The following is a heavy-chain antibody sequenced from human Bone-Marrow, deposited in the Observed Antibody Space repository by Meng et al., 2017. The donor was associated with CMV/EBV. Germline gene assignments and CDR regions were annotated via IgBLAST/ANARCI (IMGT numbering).Heavy chain of an antibody. CDR3: ARGRPRFDY. V-gene: IGHV3-48*03. J-gene: IGHJ4*02. Sequence: GESLKLYCAGSGFTFSSYEMNWVRQAPGKGLEWVSYISSSGSTIYYADSVKGRFTISRDNAKNSLYLQMNSLRAEDTAVYYCARGRPRFDYWGQGTLVTVSS. D-gene: IGHD5-24*01. CDR2: ISSSGSTI. CDR1: GFTFSSYE.